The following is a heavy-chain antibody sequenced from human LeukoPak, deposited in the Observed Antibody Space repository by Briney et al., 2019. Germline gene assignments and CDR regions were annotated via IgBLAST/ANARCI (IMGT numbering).Heavy chain of an antibody. CDR2: INQDGSDK. CDR3: REPPP. CDR1: GFTFSNYW. J-gene: IGHJ4*02. Sequence: GGSLRLSCAASGFTFSNYWMSWVRQAPGKGLEWVANINQDGSDKYYVDSVKGRFTISRDNAKNSQYLQMNSLRAEDTAIVVIREPPPRGQGTLVTVSS. D-gene: IGHD3-22*01. V-gene: IGHV3-7*01.